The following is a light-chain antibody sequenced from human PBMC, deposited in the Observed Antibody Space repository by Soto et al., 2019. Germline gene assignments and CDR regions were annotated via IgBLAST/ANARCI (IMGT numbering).Light chain of an antibody. V-gene: IGKV3-15*01. Sequence: EIVMTQSPATLSVSSGERATLSCRASQSVAGNLAWYQQKPGQAPRLLIYDASTRATGIPARFSGSGSGTEFTVTISSVQSEDFAVYYCQQYTNWHWTFGQGTKVEIK. CDR3: QQYTNWHWT. CDR2: DAS. CDR1: QSVAGN. J-gene: IGKJ1*01.